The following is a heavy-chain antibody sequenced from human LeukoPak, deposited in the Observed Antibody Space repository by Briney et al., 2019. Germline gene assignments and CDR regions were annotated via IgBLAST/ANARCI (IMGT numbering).Heavy chain of an antibody. V-gene: IGHV3-74*01. D-gene: IGHD6-6*01. CDR1: GFTFSSYW. Sequence: GGSLRLSCAASGFTFSSYWMHWVRHAPGKGLVWVSRINTDGSSTSYADSVKGRFTISRDNAKNTLYLQMNSLRAEDTAVYYCARARRPSSSPWAYWGQGTLVTVSS. CDR2: INTDGSST. J-gene: IGHJ4*02. CDR3: ARARRPSSSPWAY.